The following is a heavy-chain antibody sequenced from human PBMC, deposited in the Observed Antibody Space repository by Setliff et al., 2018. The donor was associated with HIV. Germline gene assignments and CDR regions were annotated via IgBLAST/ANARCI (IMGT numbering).Heavy chain of an antibody. CDR1: GFTFSSYE. J-gene: IGHJ1*01. CDR3: ARGNSSGWTVRYFQH. V-gene: IGHV3-48*03. CDR2: ISSSGSTI. D-gene: IGHD6-19*01. Sequence: PGGSLRLSCAASGFTFSSYEMNWVRQAPGKGLEWVSYISSSGSTIYYADSVKGRFTISRDNAKNSLYLQMNSLRAEDTAVYYCARGNSSGWTVRYFQHWGQGTLVTVSS.